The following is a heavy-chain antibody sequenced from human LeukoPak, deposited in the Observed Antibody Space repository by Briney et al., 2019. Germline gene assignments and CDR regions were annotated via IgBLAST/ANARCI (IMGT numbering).Heavy chain of an antibody. D-gene: IGHD5-18*01. CDR1: GGSISSSSYY. V-gene: IGHV4-39*01. J-gene: IGHJ6*03. CDR2: IYYSGST. Sequence: PSETLSLTCTVSGGSISSSSYYWGWIRQPPGKGLEWIGSIYYSGSTYYNPSLKSRVTISVDTSKNQFSLKLSSVTAADTAVYYCARVRYSYGPYYYYMDVWGKGTTVTVSS. CDR3: ARVRYSYGPYYYYMDV.